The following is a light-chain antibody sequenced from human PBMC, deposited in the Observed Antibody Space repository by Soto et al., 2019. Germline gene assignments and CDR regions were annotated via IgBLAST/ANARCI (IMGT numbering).Light chain of an antibody. CDR2: DVS. CDR3: CSYAGSYTLGV. CDR1: SSDVGGYNY. Sequence: QSVLTQPRSVSGSPGQSVTISCTGTSSDVGGYNYVSWYQQHPGKAPKLMIYDVSKRPSGVPDRFSGSKSGNTASLTISGLQAGDEADYYCCSYAGSYTLGVFGGGTKLTVL. J-gene: IGLJ3*02. V-gene: IGLV2-11*01.